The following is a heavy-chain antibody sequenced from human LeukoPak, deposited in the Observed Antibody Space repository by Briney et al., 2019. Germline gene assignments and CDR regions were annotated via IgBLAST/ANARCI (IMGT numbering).Heavy chain of an antibody. Sequence: ASVKVSCKASGYTFTSYGISWVRQAPGQGLEWMGWISAYNGNTNYAQKLQGRVTMTTDTSTSTAYMELSSLRSEDTAVYYCASAHTYDFWSGYYPYYYYGTDVWGQGTTVTVSS. J-gene: IGHJ6*02. CDR1: GYTFTSYG. D-gene: IGHD3-3*01. V-gene: IGHV1-18*01. CDR3: ASAHTYDFWSGYYPYYYYGTDV. CDR2: ISAYNGNT.